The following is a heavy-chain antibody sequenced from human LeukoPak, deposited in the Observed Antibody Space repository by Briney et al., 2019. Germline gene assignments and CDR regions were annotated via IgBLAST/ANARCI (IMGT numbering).Heavy chain of an antibody. J-gene: IGHJ4*02. CDR3: ARGVDYYGV. CDR2: IYNSGST. CDR1: GGSISSYY. D-gene: IGHD3-10*01. Sequence: SETLSLTCTVSGGSISSYYWSWIRQPPGKGLEWIGYIYNSGSTSYNPSLKSRVTISVGTSKSQFSLNVSSVTAADTALYYCARGVDYYGVWGQGTLVAVSS. V-gene: IGHV4-59*12.